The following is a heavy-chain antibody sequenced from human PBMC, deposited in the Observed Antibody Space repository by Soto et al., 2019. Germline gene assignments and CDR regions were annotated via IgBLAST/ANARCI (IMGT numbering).Heavy chain of an antibody. Sequence: QGQLLQSGAEVKKPVSTMKVSCKASGGTFSTYAISWVRQAPGQGLEWMGGIIPIFATPSYAQKFQGRVTITADKSTSTAYMELSSLRSEDTAVYYCAREGPMAGNYGMDVWGQGTTVTVSS. D-gene: IGHD6-19*01. J-gene: IGHJ6*02. V-gene: IGHV1-69*06. CDR1: GGTFSTYA. CDR2: IIPIFATP. CDR3: AREGPMAGNYGMDV.